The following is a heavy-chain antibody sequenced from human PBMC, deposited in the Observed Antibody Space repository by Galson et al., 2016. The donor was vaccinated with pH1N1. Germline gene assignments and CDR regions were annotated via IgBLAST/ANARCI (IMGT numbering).Heavy chain of an antibody. Sequence: QSGAEVKKPGESLKISCKGSGHKFTSSWIRWVRQMPGKGLEWMGIIYLGGSLIRYRPSFQGQVTISADKSVNIVYLEWGSLKASDTAMYYCARQNDYGDYRGDAFEIWGRGTMVTVSS. CDR1: GHKFTSSW. V-gene: IGHV5-51*01. J-gene: IGHJ3*02. D-gene: IGHD4-17*01. CDR3: ARQNDYGDYRGDAFEI. CDR2: IYLGGSLI.